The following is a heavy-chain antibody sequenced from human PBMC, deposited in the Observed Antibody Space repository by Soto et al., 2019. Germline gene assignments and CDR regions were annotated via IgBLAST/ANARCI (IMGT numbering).Heavy chain of an antibody. V-gene: IGHV3-53*01. CDR1: GFTFSSNY. Sequence: XVSLRLSCAASGFTFSSNYMSWVRQAPGKGLEWVSVIYSGGSTYYADSVKGRFTISRDNSKNTLYLQMNSLRAEDTAVYYCARENYVADYYYYGMDVCGQRTTVTVSS. CDR3: ARENYVADYYYYGMDV. D-gene: IGHD1-7*01. J-gene: IGHJ6*02. CDR2: IYSGGST.